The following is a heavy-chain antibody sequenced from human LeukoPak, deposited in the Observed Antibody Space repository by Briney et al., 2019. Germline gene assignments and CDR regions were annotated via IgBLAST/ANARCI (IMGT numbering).Heavy chain of an antibody. CDR2: IYPGDSDT. D-gene: IGHD2-8*01. CDR3: ARRAQNCTNGVCYSYYFDY. J-gene: IGHJ4*02. Sequence: GESLKTSCKGSGYSFTSYWIGWVRQMPGKGLEWMGIIYPGDSDTRYSPSFQGQVTISADKSISTAYLQWSSLKASDTAMYYCARRAQNCTNGVCYSYYFDYWGQGTLVTVSS. CDR1: GYSFTSYW. V-gene: IGHV5-51*01.